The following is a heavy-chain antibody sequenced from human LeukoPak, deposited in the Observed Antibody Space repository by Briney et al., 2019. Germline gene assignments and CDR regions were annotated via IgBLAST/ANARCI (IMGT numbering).Heavy chain of an antibody. J-gene: IGHJ4*02. CDR1: GFTFSIYA. CDR2: IRGSGGST. CDR3: AKLLNDYGDYYFDY. D-gene: IGHD4-17*01. V-gene: IGHV3-23*01. Sequence: GGSQRLSCAASGFTFSIYAMSWVRQAPGKGLEWVSAIRGSGGSTYYADSVKGRFTISRDNSKNTLYLQVNSLRAEDTAVYYCAKLLNDYGDYYFDYWGQGTLVTVSS.